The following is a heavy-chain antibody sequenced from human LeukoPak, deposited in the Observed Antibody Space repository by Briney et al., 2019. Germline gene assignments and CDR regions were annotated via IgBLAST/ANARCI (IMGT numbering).Heavy chain of an antibody. D-gene: IGHD6-6*01. Sequence: SETLSLTCAVYGGSFSGYYWSWIRQPPGKGLEWIGEINHSGSTNYNPSLKSRVTISVDTSKNQFSLKLSSVTAADTAVYYCARASGGIAARTHFDYWGQGTLVTVSS. CDR2: INHSGST. J-gene: IGHJ4*02. V-gene: IGHV4-34*01. CDR1: GGSFSGYY. CDR3: ARASGGIAARTHFDY.